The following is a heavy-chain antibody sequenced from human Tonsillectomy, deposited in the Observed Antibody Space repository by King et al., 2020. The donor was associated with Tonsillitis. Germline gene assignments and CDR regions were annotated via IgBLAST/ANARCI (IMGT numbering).Heavy chain of an antibody. Sequence: HVQLVESGGGLVKAGGSLRLSCAASGFTFSDYCMSWIRQAPGKGLEWISYTSSSGSTIYYADSVKGRFTISRDNAKNSLYLQMNSLRAEDTAVYYCARDDYRAARGNAFDIWGQGTMVTVSS. V-gene: IGHV3-11*01. J-gene: IGHJ3*02. CDR1: GFTFSDYC. D-gene: IGHD6-6*01. CDR3: ARDDYRAARGNAFDI. CDR2: TSSSGSTI.